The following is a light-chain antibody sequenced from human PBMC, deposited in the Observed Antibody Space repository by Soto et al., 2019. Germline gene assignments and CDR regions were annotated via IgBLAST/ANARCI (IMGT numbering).Light chain of an antibody. V-gene: IGKV3-20*01. CDR1: QSVSSSC. CDR3: QQCTTSPTWT. Sequence: EIVLTQSPATLSLSPGERATLSCRASQSVSSSCLAWYQQKPGQAPRLLIYGASSRATGIPDRFSGSGSGTDFTLTISRPEPEDFAVYYCQQCTTSPTWTFGQGTKVEIK. J-gene: IGKJ1*01. CDR2: GAS.